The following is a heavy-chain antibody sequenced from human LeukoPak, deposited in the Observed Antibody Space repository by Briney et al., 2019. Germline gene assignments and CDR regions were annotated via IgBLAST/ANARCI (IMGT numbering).Heavy chain of an antibody. CDR3: ASMVVPAESHAFDI. V-gene: IGHV3-48*03. D-gene: IGHD2-2*01. CDR1: GFTFSSYE. CDR2: ISSSGSTI. Sequence: GGSLRLSCAASGFTFSSYEMNWVCQAPGKGLEWVSYISSSGSTIYYADSVKGRFTISRDNAKNSLYLQMNSLRAEDTAVYYCASMVVPAESHAFDIWGQGTMVTVSS. J-gene: IGHJ3*02.